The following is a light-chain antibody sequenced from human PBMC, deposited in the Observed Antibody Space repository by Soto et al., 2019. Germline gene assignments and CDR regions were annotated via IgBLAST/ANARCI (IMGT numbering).Light chain of an antibody. V-gene: IGKV1-39*01. CDR1: QSMSYY. CDR2: AAS. Sequence: IQMTQSPSSLSASVGDRVTITCRASQSMSYYLNWYQQKPGKAPKLLIYAASTLQSGVPSRFSGTGSGAHFTLTISSLQPEDFATYYCQQSFSSPWTFGQGTKVDIK. J-gene: IGKJ1*01. CDR3: QQSFSSPWT.